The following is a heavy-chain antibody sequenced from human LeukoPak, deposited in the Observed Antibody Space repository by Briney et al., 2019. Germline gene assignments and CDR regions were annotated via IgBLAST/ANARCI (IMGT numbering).Heavy chain of an antibody. V-gene: IGHV3-23*01. CDR2: ISGSGTST. CDR1: GFTFNDYA. D-gene: IGHD3-22*01. CDR3: AKASMIVVVITPFDY. Sequence: GGSLRLSCAASGFTFNDYAMIWVRQAPGKGLEWVSGISGSGTSTYYADSVKGRFTISRDNSQNTLYLQMNSLRAEDTAVYYCAKASMIVVVITPFDYRGQGTLVTVSS. J-gene: IGHJ4*02.